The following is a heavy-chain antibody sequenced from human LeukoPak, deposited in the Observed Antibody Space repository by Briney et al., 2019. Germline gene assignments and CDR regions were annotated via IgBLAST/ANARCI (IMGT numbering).Heavy chain of an antibody. CDR1: GGTFSSYA. Sequence: ASVNVSCKASGGTFSSYAISWVRQAPGQGLEWMGGIIPIFGTANYAQKFQGRVTITADESTSTAYMELSSLRSEDTAVYYCAIPYYYDSSGYYDYWGQGTLVTVSS. CDR2: IIPIFGTA. D-gene: IGHD3-22*01. V-gene: IGHV1-69*13. CDR3: AIPYYYDSSGYYDY. J-gene: IGHJ4*02.